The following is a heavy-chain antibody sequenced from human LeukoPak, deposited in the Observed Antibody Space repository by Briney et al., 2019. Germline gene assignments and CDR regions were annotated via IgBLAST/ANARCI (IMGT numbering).Heavy chain of an antibody. CDR1: GFTFSSYW. CDR3: AKEGKRNYGDYYFDY. D-gene: IGHD4-17*01. V-gene: IGHV3-7*01. J-gene: IGHJ4*02. Sequence: GGSLRLSCAASGFTFSSYWMSWVRQAPGKGLEWVANIKQDGSEKYYVDSVKGRFTISRDNAKNSLYLQMNSLRAEDTAVYYCAKEGKRNYGDYYFDYWGQGTLVTVSS. CDR2: IKQDGSEK.